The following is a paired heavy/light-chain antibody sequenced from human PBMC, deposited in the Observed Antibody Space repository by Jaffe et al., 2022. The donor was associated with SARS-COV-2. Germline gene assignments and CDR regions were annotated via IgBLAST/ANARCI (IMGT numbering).Heavy chain of an antibody. CDR1: GYTFNRYG. V-gene: IGHV7-4-1*01. D-gene: IGHD1-1*01. CDR2: INTHSGNP. Sequence: QVQLVQSGSELKESGASVKVSCKASGYTFNRYGIYWVRQAPGQGLEWMGWINTHSGNPTYAQGFTGRFVFSLDTSVSTTYLQIFSLLAEDTAFYYCAREDNWFFDSWGQGTLVTVSS. CDR3: AREDNWFFDS. J-gene: IGHJ4*02.
Light chain of an antibody. CDR1: SSDVGNYNR. V-gene: IGLV2-23*02. J-gene: IGLJ2*01. CDR2: ETD. Sequence: QSALAQPASVSGSPGQSITISCTGTSSDVGNYNRVSWYQQHPGKAPKVIIYETDKRPSGVSNRFSASKSGNTASLTISGLQAEDEADYSCCSYAGDNTFIFGRGTRLTVL. CDR3: CSYAGDNTFI.